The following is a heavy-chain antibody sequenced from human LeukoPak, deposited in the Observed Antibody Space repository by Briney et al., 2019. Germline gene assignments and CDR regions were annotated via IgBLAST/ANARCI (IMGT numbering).Heavy chain of an antibody. CDR3: ARGSRRYYFDY. D-gene: IGHD6-19*01. Sequence: LGGSLRLSCAASGFTSSDYWMHWVRQAPGRGLEWVANIKQDGSEKNYVASVKGRFTISRDNAKNSLYLQMNSLRAEDTAVYYCARGSRRYYFDYWGQGTLVTVSS. J-gene: IGHJ4*02. CDR1: GFTSSDYW. CDR2: IKQDGSEK. V-gene: IGHV3-7*03.